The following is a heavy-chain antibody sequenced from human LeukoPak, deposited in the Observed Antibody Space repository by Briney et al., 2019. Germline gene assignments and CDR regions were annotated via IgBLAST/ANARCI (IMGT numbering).Heavy chain of an antibody. D-gene: IGHD6-25*01. V-gene: IGHV3-21*01. Sequence: PGGSLRLSCAASGFTLSSYSMNWVRQAPGKGLEWVSSISSSSSYIYYADSVKGRFTISRDNAKNSLYLQMNSLRAEDTAVYYCARYSSGWLGYFDYWGQGTLVTVSS. CDR1: GFTLSSYS. CDR3: ARYSSGWLGYFDY. J-gene: IGHJ4*02. CDR2: ISSSSSYI.